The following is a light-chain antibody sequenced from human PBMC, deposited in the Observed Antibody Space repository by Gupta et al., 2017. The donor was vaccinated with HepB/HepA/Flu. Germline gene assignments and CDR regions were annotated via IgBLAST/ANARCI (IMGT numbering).Light chain of an antibody. Sequence: EIVMTQSPVTLSVSPGERATLSCRASQSVSSNLAWYQQKPGQAPRLLIYGASTRATGIPARFSGSGSGTEFTLTISSLQSADLAVYFSQQYTDWPRSFGQATKLQI. CDR2: GAS. J-gene: IGKJ2*04. CDR3: QQYTDWPRS. CDR1: QSVSSN. V-gene: IGKV3-15*01.